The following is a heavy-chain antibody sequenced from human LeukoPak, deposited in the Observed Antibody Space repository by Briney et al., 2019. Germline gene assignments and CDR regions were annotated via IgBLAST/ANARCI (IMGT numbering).Heavy chain of an antibody. V-gene: IGHV3-7*03. CDR1: VFAFSSHW. CDR2: VNRDGSET. CDR3: ARNNGMDV. J-gene: IGHJ6*02. Sequence: GGSLRLSCAASVFAFSSHWMTWVRQVPGRGPEWVANVNRDGSETYYLDSVKGRFTISKDNAKNSLYLQMNSLRAEDTALYHCARNNGMDVWGQGTTVIVSS.